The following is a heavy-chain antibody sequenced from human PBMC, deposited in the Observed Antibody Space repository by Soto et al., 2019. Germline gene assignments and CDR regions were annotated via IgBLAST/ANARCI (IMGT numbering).Heavy chain of an antibody. CDR1: GFTVSSNY. Sequence: EVQLVESGGGLVQPGGSLRLSYAASGFTVSSNYMSWVRQAPGKGLEWVSVIYSGGSTYYADSVKGRFTISRHNSKNTLYLLMNSLRAEDTAVYYCARDFRPPYGVRYFDYWGQGTLVTVSS. CDR2: IYSGGST. J-gene: IGHJ4*02. V-gene: IGHV3-53*04. D-gene: IGHD4-17*01. CDR3: ARDFRPPYGVRYFDY.